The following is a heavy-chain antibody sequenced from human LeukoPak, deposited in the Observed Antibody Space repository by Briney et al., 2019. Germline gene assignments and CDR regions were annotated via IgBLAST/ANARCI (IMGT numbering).Heavy chain of an antibody. Sequence: GESLKISCKGSGYSFTNYWIGWVRPMPGKGLEWMGIIYPGDSDTRYSPSFQGQVTISADKSISTAYLQWSSLKASDTAMYYCARRYYYGSGNHNTFDYWGQGTLVTVSS. CDR2: IYPGDSDT. V-gene: IGHV5-51*01. CDR3: ARRYYYGSGNHNTFDY. D-gene: IGHD3-10*01. CDR1: GYSFTNYW. J-gene: IGHJ4*02.